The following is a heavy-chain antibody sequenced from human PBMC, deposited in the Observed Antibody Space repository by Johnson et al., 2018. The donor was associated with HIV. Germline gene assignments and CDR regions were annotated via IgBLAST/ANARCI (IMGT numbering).Heavy chain of an antibody. Sequence: QVQLVESGGGVVQPGRSLRLSCAASGFTFSSYGMHWVRQAPGKGLEWVAVIGYDGSNKYYADSVQGRFTISRDNSKNALYLQMNSLRAEDTAVYYCAKSGYSGSYDRMGAFDIWGQGTMVTVSS. CDR1: GFTFSSYG. CDR3: AKSGYSGSYDRMGAFDI. D-gene: IGHD1-26*01. CDR2: IGYDGSNK. J-gene: IGHJ3*02. V-gene: IGHV3-33*06.